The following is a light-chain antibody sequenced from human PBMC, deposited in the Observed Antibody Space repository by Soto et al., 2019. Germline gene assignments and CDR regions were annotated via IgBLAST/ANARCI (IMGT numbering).Light chain of an antibody. CDR1: SGHSSYA. J-gene: IGLJ1*01. CDR3: QTWGTGILV. V-gene: IGLV4-69*01. Sequence: QLVLTQSRSASASPGASVKLTCTLSSGHSSYAIAWHQQQPEKGPRYLMKLNSDGSHSKGDGIPDRFSGSSSGAERYLTISSLQSEDEADYYCQTWGTGILVFGTGTKVTVL. CDR2: LNSDGSH.